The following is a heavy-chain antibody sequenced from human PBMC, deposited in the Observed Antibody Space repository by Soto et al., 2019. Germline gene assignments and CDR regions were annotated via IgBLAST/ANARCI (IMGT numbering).Heavy chain of an antibody. Sequence: GGSLRLSCAASGFTFNNYAMGWVRQAPGKGLEWVSAITDSGDDTYYIDSVKGRFTISRDNSKSTLYLQMNSLRAEDTAIYYCAKLGSSSWSPHYYFDYWGQGTLVTVSS. D-gene: IGHD2-2*01. CDR1: GFTFNNYA. CDR3: AKLGSSSWSPHYYFDY. J-gene: IGHJ4*02. V-gene: IGHV3-23*01. CDR2: ITDSGDDT.